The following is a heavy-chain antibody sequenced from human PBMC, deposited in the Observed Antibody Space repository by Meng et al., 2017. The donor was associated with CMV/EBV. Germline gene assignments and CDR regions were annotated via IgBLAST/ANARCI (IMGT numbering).Heavy chain of an antibody. V-gene: IGHV3-30-3*01. CDR3: ARGDYFDY. J-gene: IGHJ4*02. CDR2: ISYDGSNK. CDR1: GFNLRSYA. Sequence: QVRLVGLGGGVVQSWRSLGLSCAACGFNLRSYAMHWVRQAPGKGLEWVAVISYDGSNKYYADSVKGRFTISRDNSKNTLYLQMNSLRAEDTAVYYCARGDYFDYWGQGTLVTVSS.